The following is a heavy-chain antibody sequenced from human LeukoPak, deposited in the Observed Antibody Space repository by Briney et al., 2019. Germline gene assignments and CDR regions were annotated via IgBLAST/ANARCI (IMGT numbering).Heavy chain of an antibody. CDR3: ARGLNALPGDAFDI. V-gene: IGHV1-8*01. CDR1: GYTFTSYD. Sequence: ASVKVSCKASGYTFTSYDINWVRQATGQGLGWMGWMNPNSGNTGYAQKFQGRVTMTRNTSISTAYMELSSLRSEDTAVYYCARGLNALPGDAFDIWGQGTMVTVSS. J-gene: IGHJ3*02. D-gene: IGHD2-8*01. CDR2: MNPNSGNT.